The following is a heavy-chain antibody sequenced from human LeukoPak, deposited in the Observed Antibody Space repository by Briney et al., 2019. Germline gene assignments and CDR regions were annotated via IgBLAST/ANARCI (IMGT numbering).Heavy chain of an antibody. D-gene: IGHD6-13*01. CDR2: ISSSGTTM. V-gene: IGHV3-11*04. J-gene: IGHJ4*02. CDR3: ARDAEGYASTWYYDY. CDR1: GFTFSDYY. Sequence: PGGSLRLSCAASGFTFSDYYMSWVRQAPGKGLQWVSYISSSGTTMSYADSVKGRFTISRDNAKNSLYLQMASLRAEDTAVYYCARDAEGYASTWYYDYWGQGTLVTVSS.